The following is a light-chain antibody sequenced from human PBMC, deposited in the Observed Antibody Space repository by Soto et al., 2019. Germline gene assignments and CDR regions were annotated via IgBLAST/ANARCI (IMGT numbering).Light chain of an antibody. V-gene: IGLV2-14*01. CDR2: EVS. CDR1: NSDVGGYNY. J-gene: IGLJ7*01. Sequence: QSALTQPASVSGSPGQSITISCTGTNSDVGGYNYVSWYQQYPGKAPKLMIYEVSNRPSGVSNRFSGSKSGNTASLTISGLQAEDEADYYCSSYTSSILVFGGGTPLTVL. CDR3: SSYTSSILV.